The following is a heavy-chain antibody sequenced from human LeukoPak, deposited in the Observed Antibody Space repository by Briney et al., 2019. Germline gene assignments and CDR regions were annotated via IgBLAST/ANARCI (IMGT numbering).Heavy chain of an antibody. CDR1: GGSISSSSYY. J-gene: IGHJ4*02. V-gene: IGHV4-39*02. CDR3: ARDLPGDGLCNFDY. Sequence: TSETLSLTCTVSGGSISSSSYYWGWIRQPPGKGLEWIGSIYYSGSTYYNPSLKSRVTISADTSKNQFSLQLNSVTPEDTAVYYCARDLPGDGLCNFDYWGQGTLVTVSS. CDR2: IYYSGST. D-gene: IGHD7-27*01.